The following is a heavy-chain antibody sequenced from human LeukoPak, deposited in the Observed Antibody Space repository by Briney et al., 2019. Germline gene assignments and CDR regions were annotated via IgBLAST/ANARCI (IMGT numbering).Heavy chain of an antibody. CDR2: INSDGSST. CDR1: GLTFSSYW. D-gene: IGHD2-2*01. J-gene: IGHJ5*02. CDR3: ARDAGVPAAPHNWFDP. V-gene: IGHV3-74*01. Sequence: GGSLRLSCAASGLTFSSYWMHWVRQAPGKGLVWVSRINSDGSSTSYADSVKGRFTISRDNAKNTLYLQMNSLRAEDTAVYYCARDAGVPAAPHNWFDPWGQGTLVTVSS.